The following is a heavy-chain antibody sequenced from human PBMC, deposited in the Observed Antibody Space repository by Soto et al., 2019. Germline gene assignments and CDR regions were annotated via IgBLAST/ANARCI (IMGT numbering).Heavy chain of an antibody. CDR2: ISWNSDSI. D-gene: IGHD2-2*01. CDR3: AKDMGYCSSTSCYRGGGYYYYGMDV. Sequence: PGGSLRLSCAASGFTFDDYAMHWVRQSPGKGLEWVSGISWNSDSIGYTDSVKGRFTISRDNAKNSLYLQMNSLRAEDTALYYFAKDMGYCSSTSCYRGGGYYYYGMDVWGQGTTVTVSS. CDR1: GFTFDDYA. V-gene: IGHV3-9*01. J-gene: IGHJ6*02.